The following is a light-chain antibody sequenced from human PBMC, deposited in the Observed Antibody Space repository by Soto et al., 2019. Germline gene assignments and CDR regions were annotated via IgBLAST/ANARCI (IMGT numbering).Light chain of an antibody. CDR2: AVS. Sequence: EIVMTQSPATLSVSPGERATLSCRASQSVSSNLAWYQQKPGQAPRLLIYAVSTRATGIPARFSGSGSGTEFTLTISSLQSEDFAIYYCQQYNNWPPWTFCQGTRVEIK. V-gene: IGKV3-15*01. CDR1: QSVSSN. J-gene: IGKJ1*01. CDR3: QQYNNWPPWT.